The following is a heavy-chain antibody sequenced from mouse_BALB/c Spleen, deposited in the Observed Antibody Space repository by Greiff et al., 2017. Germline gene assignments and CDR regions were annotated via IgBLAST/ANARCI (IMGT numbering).Heavy chain of an antibody. V-gene: IGHV4-1*02. Sequence: EVKVEESGGGLVQPGGSLKLSCAASGFDFSRYWMSWVRQAPGKGLEWIGEINPDSSTINYTPSLKDKFIISRDNAKNTLYLQMSKVRSEDTALYYCARLGGNYVSFDYWGQGTTLTVSS. CDR3: ARLGGNYVSFDY. CDR2: INPDSSTI. D-gene: IGHD2-1*01. CDR1: GFDFSRYW. J-gene: IGHJ2*01.